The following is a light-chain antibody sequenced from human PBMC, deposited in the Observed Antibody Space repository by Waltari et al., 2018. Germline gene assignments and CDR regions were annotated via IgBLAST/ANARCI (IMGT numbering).Light chain of an antibody. J-gene: IGLJ3*02. CDR3: CSFTATNTWV. V-gene: IGLV2-14*03. CDR1: NRDVGGYDY. Sequence: QSALTQPASVSGSPGQSITVSCTGTNRDVGGYDYVSWYQQQPGKAPKPIIYGVNNRPSCVADRFSGSKYGNAASLTISGLQAEDDADYYCCSFTATNTWVFGGGTKLTVL. CDR2: GVN.